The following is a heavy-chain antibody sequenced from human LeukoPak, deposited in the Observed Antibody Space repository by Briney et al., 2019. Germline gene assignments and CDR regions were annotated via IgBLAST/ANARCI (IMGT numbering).Heavy chain of an antibody. CDR2: ISGSGGST. CDR3: AKALTIAVAGTSGFDY. CDR1: GFTFSSYA. V-gene: IGHV3-23*01. J-gene: IGHJ4*02. Sequence: PGGSLRLSCAASGFTFSSYAMSWVRQAPGKGLEWVSAISGSGGSTYYADSVKGRFTISRDISKNTLYLQMNSLRAEDTAVYYCAKALTIAVAGTSGFDYWGQGTLVTVSS. D-gene: IGHD6-19*01.